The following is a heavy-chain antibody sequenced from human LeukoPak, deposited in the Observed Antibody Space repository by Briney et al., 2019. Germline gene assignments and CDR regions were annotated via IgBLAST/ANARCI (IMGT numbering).Heavy chain of an antibody. Sequence: SETLSLTCAVYSGSFSGYYWSWIRQPPGKGLEWIGEINHSGSTNYNPSLKSRVTISVDTSKNQFSLKLSSVTAADTAVYYCARGGVLLWFRELFDYWGQGTLVTVSS. CDR1: SGSFSGYY. CDR2: INHSGST. J-gene: IGHJ4*02. CDR3: ARGGVLLWFRELFDY. D-gene: IGHD3-10*01. V-gene: IGHV4-34*01.